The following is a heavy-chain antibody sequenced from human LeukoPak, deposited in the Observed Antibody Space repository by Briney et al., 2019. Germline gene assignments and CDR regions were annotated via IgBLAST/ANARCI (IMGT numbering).Heavy chain of an antibody. CDR2: INAADSDT. V-gene: IGHV5-51*01. D-gene: IGHD2-8*02. J-gene: IGHJ4*02. CDR1: GYSFSTYW. Sequence: PGESLKISCQGSGYSFSTYWIGWVRQMPGKGLGWMGLINAADSDTRYSPSFQGQVLISVDKSISTAYLQWGNLKATDTAFYYCARVPCTGGSCSRTFDYWGQGTLVTVYS. CDR3: ARVPCTGGSCSRTFDY.